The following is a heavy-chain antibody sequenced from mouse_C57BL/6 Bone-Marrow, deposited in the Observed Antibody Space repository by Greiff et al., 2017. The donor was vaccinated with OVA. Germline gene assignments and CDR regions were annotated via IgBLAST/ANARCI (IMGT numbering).Heavy chain of an antibody. Sequence: EVKLMESGPGLVKPSQSLSLTCSVTGYSITSGYYWNWIRQFPGNKLEWMGYISYDGSNNYNPSLKNRISITRDTSKNQFFLKLNSVTTEDTATYYCARGDYDYGAYWGQGTLVTVSA. CDR3: ARGDYDYGAY. V-gene: IGHV3-6*01. CDR1: GYSITSGYY. D-gene: IGHD2-4*01. CDR2: ISYDGSN. J-gene: IGHJ3*01.